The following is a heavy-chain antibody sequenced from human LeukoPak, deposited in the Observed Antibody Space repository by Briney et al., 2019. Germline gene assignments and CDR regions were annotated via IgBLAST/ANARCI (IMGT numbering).Heavy chain of an antibody. D-gene: IGHD1-14*01. CDR3: ARQPGPWSDAFDV. V-gene: IGHV4-34*01. Sequence: SETLSLTCSVSDGSINSYYWNWIRRPPGKGLEWIGEINHSGSTNYNPSLKSRVTISVDTSKNQFSLKLSSVTAADTAVYYCARQPGPWSDAFDVWGQGTMVTVSS. CDR2: INHSGST. J-gene: IGHJ3*01. CDR1: DGSINSYY.